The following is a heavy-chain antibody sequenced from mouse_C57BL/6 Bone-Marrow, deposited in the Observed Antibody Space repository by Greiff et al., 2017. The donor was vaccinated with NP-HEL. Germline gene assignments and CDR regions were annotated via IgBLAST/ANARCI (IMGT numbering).Heavy chain of an antibody. V-gene: IGHV1-19*01. Sequence: SGPVLVKPGASVKMSCKASGYTFTDYYMNWVKQSHGKSLEWIGVINPYNGGTSYNQKFKGKATLTVDKSSSTAYMELNSLTSEDSAVYYCAKLGVSMVTTTGSYWYFDVWGTGTTVTVSS. CDR1: GYTFTDYY. J-gene: IGHJ1*03. CDR2: INPYNGGT. CDR3: AKLGVSMVTTTGSYWYFDV. D-gene: IGHD2-2*01.